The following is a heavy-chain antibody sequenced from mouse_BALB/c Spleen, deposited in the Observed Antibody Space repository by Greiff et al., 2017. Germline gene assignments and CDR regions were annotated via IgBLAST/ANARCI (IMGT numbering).Heavy chain of an antibody. V-gene: IGHV1-12*01. Sequence: QVQLQQPGAELVKPGASVKMSCKASGYTFTSYNMHWVKQTPGQGLEWIGAIYPGNGDTSYNQKFKGKATLTADKSSSTAYMQLSSLTSEDSAVYYCARCYYGSSVFDYWGQGTTLTVSS. CDR2: IYPGNGDT. CDR3: ARCYYGSSVFDY. J-gene: IGHJ2*01. CDR1: GYTFTSYN. D-gene: IGHD1-1*01.